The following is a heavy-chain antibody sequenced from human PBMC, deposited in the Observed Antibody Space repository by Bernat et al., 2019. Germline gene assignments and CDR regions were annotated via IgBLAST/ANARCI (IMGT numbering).Heavy chain of an antibody. V-gene: IGHV3-49*03. CDR3: TREGWSGGSCDFYFDV. J-gene: IGHJ4*02. Sequence: EVQLVESGGGLVQPGRSLRLSCTASGFTFGDYAMSWFRQAPGKGLEWVGSIRSKAYGGTTEYAASVKGRFTISRDDSKSIAYLQMNSLKTEDTAVDYCTREGWSGGSCDFYFDVWGQGTPVTASS. D-gene: IGHD2-15*01. CDR2: IRSKAYGGTT. CDR1: GFTFGDYA.